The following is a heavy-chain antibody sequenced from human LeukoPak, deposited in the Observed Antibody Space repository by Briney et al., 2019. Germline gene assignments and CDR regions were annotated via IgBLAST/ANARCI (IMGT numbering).Heavy chain of an antibody. CDR3: ARDRDGYNPFDY. V-gene: IGHV1-69*13. J-gene: IGHJ4*02. Sequence: SVKVSCKASGGTFSSYAISWVRQAPGQGLEWMGGIIPIFGTANYAQKFQGRVTVTADESTSTAYMELSSLRSEDTAVYYCARDRDGYNPFDYWGQGTLVTVSS. D-gene: IGHD5-24*01. CDR1: GGTFSSYA. CDR2: IIPIFGTA.